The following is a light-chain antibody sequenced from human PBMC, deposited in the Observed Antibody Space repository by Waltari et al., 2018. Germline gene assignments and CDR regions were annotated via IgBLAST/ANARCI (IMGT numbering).Light chain of an antibody. Sequence: EIVLTQSPGTLSLSPGERATLVCRASQSPTSNSLTWHQHTPGQPPRPLIYGVSSRAPVLPDMFSASGSGTYFPLTINRLAPDDAAIYFCHQYDRSPHTFGQGTKVEVK. CDR2: GVS. J-gene: IGKJ1*01. CDR3: HQYDRSPHT. CDR1: QSPTSNS. V-gene: IGKV3-20*01.